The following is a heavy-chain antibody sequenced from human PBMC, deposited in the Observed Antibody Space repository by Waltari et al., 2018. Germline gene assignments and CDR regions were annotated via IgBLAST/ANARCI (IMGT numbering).Heavy chain of an antibody. CDR3: ARAYYHFDY. J-gene: IGHJ4*02. CDR2: IYYSGST. Sequence: QVQLQESGPGLVKPSETLSLTCTVSGGSIGSYYWSWIRQPPGKGLEWIVYIYYSGSTNYNPSLKSRVTISVDTSKNQFSLKLSSVTAADTAVYYCARAYYHFDYWGQGTLVTVSS. V-gene: IGHV4-59*01. D-gene: IGHD1-26*01. CDR1: GGSIGSYY.